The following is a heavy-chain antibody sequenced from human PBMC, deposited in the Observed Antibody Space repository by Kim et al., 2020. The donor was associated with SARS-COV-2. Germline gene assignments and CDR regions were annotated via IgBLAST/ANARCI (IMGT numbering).Heavy chain of an antibody. J-gene: IGHJ4*02. Sequence: GGSLRLSCAASGFTFSSYGMHWVRQAPGKGLEWVAVISYDGSNKYYADSVKGRFTISRDNSKNTLYLQMNSLRAEDTAVYYCAKDNAPGIAAAGSWGQGTLVTVSS. D-gene: IGHD6-13*01. CDR1: GFTFSSYG. CDR2: ISYDGSNK. V-gene: IGHV3-30*18. CDR3: AKDNAPGIAAAGS.